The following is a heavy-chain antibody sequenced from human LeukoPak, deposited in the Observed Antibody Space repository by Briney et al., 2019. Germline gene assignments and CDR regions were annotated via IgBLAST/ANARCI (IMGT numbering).Heavy chain of an antibody. CDR1: GYTFTGSY. CDR2: INPNSGGT. D-gene: IGHD6-19*01. V-gene: IGHV1-2*02. J-gene: IGHJ4*02. CDR3: ARGTIAVDPGAFDY. Sequence: ASVKVSCKASGYTFTGSYMHWVRQAPGQGLEWMGWINPNSGGTNYAQKFQGRVTMTRDTSISTAYMELSRLRSDDTAVYYCARGTIAVDPGAFDYWGQGTLVTVPS.